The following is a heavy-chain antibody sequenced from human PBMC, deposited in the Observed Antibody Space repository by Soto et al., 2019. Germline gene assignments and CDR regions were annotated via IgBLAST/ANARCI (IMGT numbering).Heavy chain of an antibody. J-gene: IGHJ6*03. Sequence: QVQLQESGPGLVKPSETLSLTCTVSSGSIGTYFWSWIRQPPGKGLEWLGHLYYTGRANYNPSLKSRVTISVDTSKNQFSLTVRSVTSADTAVYYCARVQRYFTDTSCYGNYYMDVWGKGTTVTVSS. D-gene: IGHD2-2*01. V-gene: IGHV4-59*01. CDR3: ARVQRYFTDTSCYGNYYMDV. CDR2: LYYTGRA. CDR1: SGSIGTYF.